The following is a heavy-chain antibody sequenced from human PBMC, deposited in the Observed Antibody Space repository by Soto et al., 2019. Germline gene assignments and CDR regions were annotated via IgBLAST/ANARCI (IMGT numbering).Heavy chain of an antibody. D-gene: IGHD3-10*01. V-gene: IGHV3-7*03. CDR1: RFTFSSYW. CDR2: IKQDGSEK. J-gene: IGHJ3*02. Sequence: AGSLRLSCAASRFTFSSYWMSWVRQAPGKGLEWVANIKQDGSEKYYVDSVKGRFTISRDNAKNSLYLQMNSLRAEDTAVYYCARGRGRHAFDIWGQGTMVTVSS. CDR3: ARGRGRHAFDI.